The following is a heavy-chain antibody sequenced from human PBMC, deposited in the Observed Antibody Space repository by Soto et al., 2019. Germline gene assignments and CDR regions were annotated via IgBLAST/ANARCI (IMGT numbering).Heavy chain of an antibody. CDR3: AGTVTARGTAAALRYYIYCIDF. CDR1: GGTFRSYA. D-gene: IGHD4-17*01. J-gene: IGHJ6*02. CDR2: IIPIFGTA. Sequence: SVKVSCKASGGTFRSYAISWVRQAPGQGLEWMGGIIPIFGTANYAQKFQGRVTITADKSTSTAYIELSSRRAEDTAVYYCAGTVTARGTAAALRYYIYCIDFWGQGTTVTVSS. V-gene: IGHV1-69*06.